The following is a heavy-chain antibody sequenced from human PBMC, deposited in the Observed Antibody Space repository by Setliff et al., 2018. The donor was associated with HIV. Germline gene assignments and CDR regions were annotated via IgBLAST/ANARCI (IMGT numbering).Heavy chain of an antibody. CDR1: GGSISGYY. CDR2: IYTSGST. J-gene: IGHJ6*03. V-gene: IGHV4-4*08. D-gene: IGHD1-26*01. CDR3: ARIVRWELVATSTFFYYYMDV. Sequence: PSETLSLTCSVSGGSISGYYWTWIRQPPGKGLEWIGYIYTSGSTNYNPSLKSRVTISVDTSKNQFSLKLSSVTAADTAVYYCARIVRWELVATSTFFYYYMDVWGKGTTVTVSS.